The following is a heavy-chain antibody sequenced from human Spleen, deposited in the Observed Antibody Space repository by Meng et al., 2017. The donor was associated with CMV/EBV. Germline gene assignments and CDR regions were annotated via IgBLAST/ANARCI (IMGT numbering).Heavy chain of an antibody. D-gene: IGHD6-19*01. CDR2: INHSGST. J-gene: IGHJ4*02. CDR1: GGSFSGYY. V-gene: IGHV4-34*01. CDR3: ASFPPPGKQWLVTDY. Sequence: LEQWGSVLFKPSETLSLTWPVYGGSFSGYYWSWIRQPPGKGLEWIGEINHSGSTNYNPSLKSRVTISVDKSKNQFSLKLSSVTAADTAVYYCASFPPPGKQWLVTDYWGQGTLVTVSS.